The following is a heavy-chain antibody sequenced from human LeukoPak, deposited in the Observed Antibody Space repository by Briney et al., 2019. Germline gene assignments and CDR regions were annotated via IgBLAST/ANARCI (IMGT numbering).Heavy chain of an antibody. Sequence: GGSLRLSCAASGFTFSSYAMSWVRQAPGKGLEWVSSITGSSASTYYADSVKGRFTISRDNSKNTLYLQMNSLRAEDTALYYCARGRGCSTMACYPDYWGQGTLVTVSS. CDR3: ARGRGCSTMACYPDY. CDR2: ITGSSAST. D-gene: IGHD3-10*01. J-gene: IGHJ4*02. V-gene: IGHV3-23*01. CDR1: GFTFSSYA.